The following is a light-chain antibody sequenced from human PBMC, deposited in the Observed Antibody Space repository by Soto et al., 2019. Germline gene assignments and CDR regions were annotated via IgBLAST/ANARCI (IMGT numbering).Light chain of an antibody. V-gene: IGLV2-23*01. CDR1: SSDVGSYNL. CDR3: CSYAGSSTP. CDR2: EGS. Sequence: QSALTQPASVSGSPGQSITISCTGTSSDVGSYNLVSWYQQHPGKAPKLMIYEGSKRPSGVSNRFSGSKSGNTASLTISGLQAEDEADYYFCSYAGSSTPFGGGTNLTVL. J-gene: IGLJ3*02.